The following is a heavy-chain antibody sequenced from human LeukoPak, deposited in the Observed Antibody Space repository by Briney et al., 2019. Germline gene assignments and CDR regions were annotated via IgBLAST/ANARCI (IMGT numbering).Heavy chain of an antibody. J-gene: IGHJ6*02. Sequence: GGSLRLSCAASGFTFSNYWMHWGRQAPGKGLVWVSRINSDGRSTSYADSVKGRFTISRDNAKNTLYLQMNSLRAEDTAIYYCAKDRSGGSHYGMDVWGQGTTVTVSS. CDR2: INSDGRST. CDR1: GFTFSNYW. CDR3: AKDRSGGSHYGMDV. V-gene: IGHV3-74*01. D-gene: IGHD3-16*01.